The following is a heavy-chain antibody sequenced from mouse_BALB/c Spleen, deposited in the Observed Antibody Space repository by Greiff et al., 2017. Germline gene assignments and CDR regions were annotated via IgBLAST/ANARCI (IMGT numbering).Heavy chain of an antibody. Sequence: EVMLVESGPSLVKPSQTLSLTCSVTGDSITSGYWNWIRKFPGNKLEYMGYISYSGSTYYNPSLKSRISITRDTSKNQYYLQLNSVTTEDTATYYCARLDGYGNYWFAYWGQGTLVTVSA. CDR2: ISYSGST. V-gene: IGHV3-8*02. J-gene: IGHJ3*01. CDR3: ARLDGYGNYWFAY. CDR1: GDSITSGY. D-gene: IGHD2-1*01.